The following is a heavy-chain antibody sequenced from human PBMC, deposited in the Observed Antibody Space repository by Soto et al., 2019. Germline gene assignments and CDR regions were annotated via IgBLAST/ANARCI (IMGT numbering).Heavy chain of an antibody. V-gene: IGHV3-7*01. J-gene: IGHJ6*02. CDR3: ARDIGVGGRDGYIGEHYYYYYGMDV. Sequence: PGGSLRLSCAASGFTFSSYWMSWVRQAPGKGLEWVANIKQDGSEKYYVDSVKGRFTISRDNAKNSLYLQMNSLRAEDTAVYYCARDIGVGGRDGYIGEHYYYYYGMDVWGQGPTVTVYS. D-gene: IGHD5-12*01. CDR1: GFTFSSYW. CDR2: IKQDGSEK.